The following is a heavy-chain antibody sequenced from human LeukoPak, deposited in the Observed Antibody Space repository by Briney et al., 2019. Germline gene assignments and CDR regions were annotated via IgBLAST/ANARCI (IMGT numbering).Heavy chain of an antibody. D-gene: IGHD3-10*01. V-gene: IGHV4-39*01. CDR1: GDSISSSNYY. Sequence: SETLSLTCTVSGDSISSSNYYWGWIRQPPGKGLEWIGNIYYSGTTYYNPSLKSRVTISVDTSKNRFSLTLSSVTAADTAVYYCARNRYYYGSGNYGVPNWFDPWGQGTLVTVSS. CDR2: IYYSGTT. J-gene: IGHJ5*02. CDR3: ARNRYYYGSGNYGVPNWFDP.